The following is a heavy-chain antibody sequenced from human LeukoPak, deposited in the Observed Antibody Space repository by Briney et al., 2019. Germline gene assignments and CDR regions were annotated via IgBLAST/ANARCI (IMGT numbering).Heavy chain of an antibody. J-gene: IGHJ4*02. D-gene: IGHD3-22*01. V-gene: IGHV4-61*01. CDR1: GGSVSSGSYY. CDR2: IYYSGST. Sequence: SEPLSLPCTVSGGSVSSGSYYWSWIRQPPGKGLEWIGYIYYSGSTNYNPSLKSRVTISVDTSKNQFSLKLSSVTAADTAVYYCASFEYYYDSSGSLQSYYFDYWGQGTLVTVSS. CDR3: ASFEYYYDSSGSLQSYYFDY.